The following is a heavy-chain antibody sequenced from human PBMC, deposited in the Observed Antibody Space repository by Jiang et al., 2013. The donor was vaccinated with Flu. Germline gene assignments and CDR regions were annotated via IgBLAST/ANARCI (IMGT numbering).Heavy chain of an antibody. CDR2: MNPNSGNT. CDR3: ARGVRRYYDSSTGLGY. V-gene: IGHV1-8*01. D-gene: IGHD3-22*01. Sequence: SGAEVKKPGASVKVSCKASGYTFTSYDINWVRQATGQGLEWMGWMNPNSGNTGYAQKFQGRVTMTRNTSISTAYMELSSLRSEDTAVYYCARGVRRYYDSSTGLGYWGQGTLVTVSS. J-gene: IGHJ4*02. CDR1: GYTFTSYD.